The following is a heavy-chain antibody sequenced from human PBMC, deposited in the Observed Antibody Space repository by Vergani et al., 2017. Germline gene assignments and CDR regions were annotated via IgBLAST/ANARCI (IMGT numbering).Heavy chain of an antibody. Sequence: QVQLVQSGSEVKKPGASVEVSCRASGYTFTNYALNWVRQAPGQGHEWMGWINSNSGNPTYAQGFKGRFVFSLDSSVSTSYLQINSLQPEDTAVYYCVRTRSGSXTGGSCYSGWFDPWGQGTLVTVSS. V-gene: IGHV7-4-1*02. J-gene: IGHJ5*02. CDR2: INSNSGNP. CDR1: GYTFTNYA. CDR3: VRTRSGSXTGGSCYSGWFDP. D-gene: IGHD2-15*01.